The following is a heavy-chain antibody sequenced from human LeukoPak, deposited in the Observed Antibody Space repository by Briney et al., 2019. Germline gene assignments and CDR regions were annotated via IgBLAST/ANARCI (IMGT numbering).Heavy chain of an antibody. V-gene: IGHV3-23*01. J-gene: IGHJ4*02. Sequence: GGSLRLSCAASGFTFSSYAMSWVRQAPGKGLEWVSAISGSGGSTYYADSVKGRFTIFRDNSKNTLYLQMNSLRAEDTAVYYCAKDLNRQIVVVTAIGSWGQGTLVTVSS. CDR3: AKDLNRQIVVVTAIGS. CDR2: ISGSGGST. CDR1: GFTFSSYA. D-gene: IGHD2-21*02.